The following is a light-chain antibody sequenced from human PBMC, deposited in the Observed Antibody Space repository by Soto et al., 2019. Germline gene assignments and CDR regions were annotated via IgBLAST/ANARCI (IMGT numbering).Light chain of an antibody. V-gene: IGLV4-69*01. Sequence: QPVLTQSPSASTSLGASVKLTCTLSSGHSSYAIAWHQQQPEKGPRFLMKLNSDGSHSKGDGIPDRFSGSSSGTERYLTISSLQSEDEAEYYCQTWDTGIRVFGGGTKVTVL. CDR1: SGHSSYA. CDR3: QTWDTGIRV. J-gene: IGLJ3*02. CDR2: LNSDGSH.